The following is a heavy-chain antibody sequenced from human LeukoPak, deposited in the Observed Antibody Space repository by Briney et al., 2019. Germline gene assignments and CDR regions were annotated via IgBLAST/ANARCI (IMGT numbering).Heavy chain of an antibody. CDR1: GFTFSSYA. D-gene: IGHD3-3*01. J-gene: IGHJ4*02. CDR2: ISGSGGST. Sequence: GGSLRLSCAASGFTFSSYAMSWVRQAPGKGLEWVSAISGSGGSTYYADSVKGWFTISRDNSKNTLYLQMNSLRAEDTAVYYCAKSSTITIFGALVDYWGQGTLVTVSS. V-gene: IGHV3-23*01. CDR3: AKSSTITIFGALVDY.